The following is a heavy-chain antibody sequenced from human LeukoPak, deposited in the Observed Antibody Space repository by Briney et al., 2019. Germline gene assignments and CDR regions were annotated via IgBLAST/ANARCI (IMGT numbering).Heavy chain of an antibody. CDR1: GFTFGDYA. J-gene: IGHJ4*02. CDR3: ASPYYYDSSGSLG. D-gene: IGHD3-22*01. Sequence: GGSLRLSCTASGFTFGDYAMSWFRQAPGKGLEWVGFIRSKLYGGTTEYAASVKGRFTISRDDFKSIAYLQMNSLRAEDTAVYYCASPYYYDSSGSLGWGQGTLVTVSS. CDR2: IRSKLYGGTT. V-gene: IGHV3-49*03.